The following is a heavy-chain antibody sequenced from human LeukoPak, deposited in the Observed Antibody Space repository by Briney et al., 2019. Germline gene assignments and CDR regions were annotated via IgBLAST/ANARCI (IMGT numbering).Heavy chain of an antibody. CDR1: GFTFSSYA. CDR3: AKDIPERVYSFDY. D-gene: IGHD6-13*01. Sequence: GGSLRLSCVASGFTFSSYAMSWVRQAPGKGLEWVSAISGSGGNTYYADSVKGRFTISRDNSKNTLYLQMNSLRAEDTAVYYCAKDIPERVYSFDYWGQGTLVTVSS. J-gene: IGHJ4*02. CDR2: ISGSGGNT. V-gene: IGHV3-23*01.